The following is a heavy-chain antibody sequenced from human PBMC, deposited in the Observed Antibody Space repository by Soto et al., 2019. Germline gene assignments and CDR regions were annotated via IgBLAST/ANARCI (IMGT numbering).Heavy chain of an antibody. CDR3: AKKIASPYGDYVGADY. V-gene: IGHV3-23*04. D-gene: IGHD4-17*01. Sequence: VQLVESGGGLVKPGGSLRLSCAASGFTFSDYYMSWIRQAPGKGLEWVSAISGSGGSTYYADSVKGRFTISRDNSKNTLYLQMNSLRAEDTAVYYCAKKIASPYGDYVGADYWGQGTLVTVSS. CDR1: GFTFSDYY. CDR2: ISGSGGST. J-gene: IGHJ4*02.